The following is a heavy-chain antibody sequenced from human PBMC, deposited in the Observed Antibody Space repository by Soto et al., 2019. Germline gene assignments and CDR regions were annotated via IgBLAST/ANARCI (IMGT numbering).Heavy chain of an antibody. D-gene: IGHD3-10*02. Sequence: QVQLVQSGGEVKKPGASLKVSCKASGYTFNNFGVTWVRQAPGQGLEWIGWINPDNGDTNYAQKCQGRTTITTDSFTSIAYMEFRGLRSDVTAVYYGARCVQSSAYLDCYMDVWGEGTAVTVSS. J-gene: IGHJ6*03. CDR3: ARCVQSSAYLDCYMDV. CDR1: GYTFNNFG. V-gene: IGHV1-18*01. CDR2: INPDNGDT.